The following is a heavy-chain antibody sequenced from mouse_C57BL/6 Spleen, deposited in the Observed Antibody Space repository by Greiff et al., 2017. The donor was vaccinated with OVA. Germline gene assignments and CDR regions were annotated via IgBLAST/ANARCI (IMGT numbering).Heavy chain of an antibody. CDR1: GYTFTSYW. D-gene: IGHD1-1*01. V-gene: IGHV1-52*01. J-gene: IGHJ3*01. CDR2: IDPSDSET. CDR3: AREESSSLPFAY. Sequence: VQLQQPGAELVSPGSSVKLSCKASGYTFTSYWMHWVKQRPIQGLEWIGNIDPSDSETHYNQKFKDKATLTVDKSSSTAYMQLSSLTSEDSAVYYCAREESSSLPFAYWGQGTLVTVSA.